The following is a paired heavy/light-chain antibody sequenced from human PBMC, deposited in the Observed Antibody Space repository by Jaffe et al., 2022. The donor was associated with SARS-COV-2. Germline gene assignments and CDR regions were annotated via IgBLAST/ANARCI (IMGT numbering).Heavy chain of an antibody. CDR3: ARLNADVGHCEFDY. D-gene: IGHD1-1*01. CDR2: IYPANFDT. V-gene: IGHV5-51*01. CDR1: GYNFINSW. Sequence: EVQLVQSGAEMRKSGESLKISCTVSGYNFINSWIGWVRQVPGKGPEWMGSIYPANFDTIYRPSFQGQVTLSVDRAINTAYLQWSSLKASDTAMYYCARLNADVGHCEFDYWGQGSLVTVSS. J-gene: IGHJ4*02.
Light chain of an antibody. CDR1: QNLLNRNGYNY. CDR2: LGS. J-gene: IGKJ2*01. V-gene: IGKV2-28*01. Sequence: DTVLTQSPLSLPVTPGEPAAISCRSSQNLLNRNGYNYLNWYLQKPGQSPQLLIYLGSYRASGVPDRFSGGGSGTDFTLTISRVEAEDVGVYYCMQVLHSPYTFGQGTKLDFK. CDR3: MQVLHSPYT.